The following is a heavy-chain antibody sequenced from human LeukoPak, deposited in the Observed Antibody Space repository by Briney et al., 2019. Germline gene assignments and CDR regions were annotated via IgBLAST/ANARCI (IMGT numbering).Heavy chain of an antibody. D-gene: IGHD6-13*01. CDR3: ARWASSTWYYGMDV. V-gene: IGHV3-7*02. CDR1: GFTFSSYW. Sequence: GGSLRLSCAASGFTFSSYWMSWVRQAPGKGLEWVANIKQDGSEKYYVDSVKGRFTIPRDNAKNTLYLQMNSLRAEDTAVYYCARWASSTWYYGMDVWGQGTTVTVSS. J-gene: IGHJ6*02. CDR2: IKQDGSEK.